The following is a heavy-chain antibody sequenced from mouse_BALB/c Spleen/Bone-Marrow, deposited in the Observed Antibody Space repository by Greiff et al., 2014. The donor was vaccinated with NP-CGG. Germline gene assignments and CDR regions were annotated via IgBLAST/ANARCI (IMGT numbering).Heavy chain of an antibody. CDR1: GYTFTDYE. V-gene: IGHV1-15*01. D-gene: IGHD1-1*01. Sequence: VQRVESGAELVRPGASVTLSCKASGYTFTDYEMHWVKQTPVHGLEWIGSIDPETDNTVFNQKFKAKATLTADRSSNTASMDLRSLTSEDSAVYYCTRYGSRGYWGQGTLVTVS. CDR2: IDPETDNT. J-gene: IGHJ3*02. CDR3: TRYGSRGY.